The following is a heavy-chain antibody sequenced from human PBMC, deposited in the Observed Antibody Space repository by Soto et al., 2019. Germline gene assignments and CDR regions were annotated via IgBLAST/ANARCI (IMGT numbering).Heavy chain of an antibody. D-gene: IGHD2-2*01. V-gene: IGHV1-18*01. J-gene: IGHJ3*02. CDR1: GYTFTSYG. CDR3: ARDCISTSCYHHDAFDI. Sequence: DSVKVSCKASGYTFTSYGISWVRQAPGQGLEWMGWISAYNGNTNYAQKLQGRVTMTTDTSTSTAYMELRSLRSDDTAVYYCARDCISTSCYHHDAFDIWGQGTMVTVSS. CDR2: ISAYNGNT.